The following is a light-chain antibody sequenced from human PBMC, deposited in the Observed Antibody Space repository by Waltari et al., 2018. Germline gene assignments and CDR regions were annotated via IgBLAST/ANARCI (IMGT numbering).Light chain of an antibody. CDR1: QNVGSD. J-gene: IGKJ4*01. CDR2: DAS. CDR3: QQYNERPPLT. V-gene: IGKV3-15*01. Sequence: ELVMTPSPVILSVSPGDGATLSCRASQNVGSDLAWYQQQPGQPPRLLIYDASTRASDSPARFSGRGSGTEVTLTISSLQSEDFAIYYCQQYNERPPLTFGGGTKVDIK.